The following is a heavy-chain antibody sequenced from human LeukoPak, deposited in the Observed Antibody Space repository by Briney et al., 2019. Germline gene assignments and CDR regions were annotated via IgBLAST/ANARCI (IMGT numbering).Heavy chain of an antibody. J-gene: IGHJ4*02. Sequence: SETLSLTCTVSGGSISSSSYYWGWIRQPPGKGPEWIGSIYYSGSTYYNPSLKSRVTISVDTSKNQFSLKLSSVTAADTAVYYCARQSGITIFGVVIPGALDYWGQGTLVTVSS. CDR2: IYYSGST. CDR3: ARQSGITIFGVVIPGALDY. CDR1: GGSISSSSYY. V-gene: IGHV4-39*01. D-gene: IGHD3-3*01.